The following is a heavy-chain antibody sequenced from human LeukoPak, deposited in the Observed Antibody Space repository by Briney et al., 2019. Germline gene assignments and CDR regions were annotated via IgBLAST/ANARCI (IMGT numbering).Heavy chain of an antibody. D-gene: IGHD1-7*01. CDR1: GLTFSNHW. J-gene: IGHJ4*02. Sequence: PGGSLRLSCVVSGLTFSNHWMHWVRQAPGKGLVWVSHINNEGSDTRYADSVKGRFTISRDNGKNTVYLQMNSLRADDAAVYYCATKAGNFQELVSLDYWGQGILVTVSS. V-gene: IGHV3-74*01. CDR3: ATKAGNFQELVSLDY. CDR2: INNEGSDT.